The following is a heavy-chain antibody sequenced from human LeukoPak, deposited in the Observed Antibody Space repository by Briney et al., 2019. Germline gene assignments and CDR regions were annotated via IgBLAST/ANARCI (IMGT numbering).Heavy chain of an antibody. CDR2: ISGSGGST. D-gene: IGHD6-13*01. CDR1: RFTFSNYA. Sequence: GGSLRLSCVASRFTFSNYAMSWVRQAPGKGLEWVSAISGSGGSTYYADSVKGRFTISRDNSKNTLYLQMNSLRAEDTAVYYCAKARIAAAGRYFDYWGQGTLVTVSS. J-gene: IGHJ4*02. CDR3: AKARIAAAGRYFDY. V-gene: IGHV3-23*01.